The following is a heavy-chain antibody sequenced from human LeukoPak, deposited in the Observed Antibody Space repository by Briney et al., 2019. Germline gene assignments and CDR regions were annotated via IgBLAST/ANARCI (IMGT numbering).Heavy chain of an antibody. CDR2: IYHSGST. D-gene: IGHD1-26*01. V-gene: IGHV4-30-2*01. J-gene: IGHJ4*02. CDR3: AGSYYWSGFDY. CDR1: GGSISSSSYY. Sequence: SETLSLTCTVSGGSISSSSYYWGWIRQPPGKGLEWIGYIYHSGSTYYNPSLKSRVTISVDRSKNQFSLKLSSVTAADTAVYYCAGSYYWSGFDYWGQGTLVTVSS.